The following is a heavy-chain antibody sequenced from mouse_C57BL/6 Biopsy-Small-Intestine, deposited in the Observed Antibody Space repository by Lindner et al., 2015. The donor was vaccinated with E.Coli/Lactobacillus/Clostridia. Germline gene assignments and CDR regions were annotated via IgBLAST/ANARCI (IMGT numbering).Heavy chain of an antibody. D-gene: IGHD3-1*01. CDR2: ISAYNGNT. CDR3: DEIQLPGGGRSGSDY. Sequence: SVKVSCKASGYTFSSYGITWVRQAPGQGLEWMGWISAYNGNTHYAQKFQGRVTFTTNTSTTTAYLELRSLRSDDTAVYYCDEIQLPGGGRSGSDYWGQGTLVTVSS. J-gene: IGHJ4*01. CDR1: GYTFSSYG. V-gene: IGHV1-79*01.